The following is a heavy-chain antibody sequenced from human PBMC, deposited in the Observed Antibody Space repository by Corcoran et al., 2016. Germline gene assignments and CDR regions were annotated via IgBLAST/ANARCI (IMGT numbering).Heavy chain of an antibody. CDR3: ARDIAVAGTVNY. Sequence: QLQLQESGPGLVKPSETLSLTCTVSGGSISSSSYYWGWIRQPPGKGREWIGSIYYSGSTYYNPSLKSRVTISVDTSKNQFSLKLSSVTAADTAVYYCARDIAVAGTVNYWGQGTLVTVSS. D-gene: IGHD6-19*01. V-gene: IGHV4-39*01. J-gene: IGHJ4*02. CDR1: GGSISSSSYY. CDR2: IYYSGST.